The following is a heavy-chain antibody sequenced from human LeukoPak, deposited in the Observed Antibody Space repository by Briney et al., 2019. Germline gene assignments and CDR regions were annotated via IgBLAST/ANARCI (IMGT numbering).Heavy chain of an antibody. Sequence: GGSLRLSCAASGFTFSSYGMHWVRQAPGKGLEWVAFIRYDGSNKYYADSVKGRFTISRDNSKNTLYLQMNSLRAEDTAVYYCAEDPHYHSSSWAYAFDIWGQGTMVTVSS. V-gene: IGHV3-30*02. CDR1: GFTFSSYG. D-gene: IGHD6-13*01. CDR2: IRYDGSNK. J-gene: IGHJ3*02. CDR3: AEDPHYHSSSWAYAFDI.